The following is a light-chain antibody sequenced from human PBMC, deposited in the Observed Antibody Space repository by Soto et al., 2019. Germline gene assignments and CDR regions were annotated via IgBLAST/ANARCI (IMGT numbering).Light chain of an antibody. CDR3: QHYNNWPPWT. CDR1: QRISST. V-gene: IGKV3-15*01. Sequence: EIVMTQSPATLSVSPGERATLSCRASQRISSTLAWYQHKAGQAPRLLIYGASTRANGIPASFSGSGSGTEFTLTISSLQSEDFAVYYCQHYNNWPPWTFGQGTKVEIK. J-gene: IGKJ1*01. CDR2: GAS.